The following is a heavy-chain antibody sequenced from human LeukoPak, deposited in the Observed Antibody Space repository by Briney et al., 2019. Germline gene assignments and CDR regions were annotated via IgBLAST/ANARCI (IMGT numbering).Heavy chain of an antibody. CDR2: ISSSGSTI. CDR1: GFTFSSYE. V-gene: IGHV3-48*03. J-gene: IGHJ3*02. Sequence: PGGSLRLSCAASGFTFSSYEMNWVRQAPGKGLEWDSYISSSGSTIYYADSVKGRFTISRDNAKNSLYLQMNSLRAEDTAVYYCARANYDAFDIWGQGTMVTVSS. CDR3: ARANYDAFDI. D-gene: IGHD5-24*01.